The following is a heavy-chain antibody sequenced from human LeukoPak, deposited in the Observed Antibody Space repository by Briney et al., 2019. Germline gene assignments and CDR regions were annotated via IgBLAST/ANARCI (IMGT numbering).Heavy chain of an antibody. CDR1: GFSFGDNA. Sequence: GGSLRLSCTASGFSFGDNAMTWVRQAPGKGLEWVGFIRSKTYGGTTEYAASVKGRFTISRDDSKSIAYVQMNNLKTEDTAVYYCTRDSSGPAVPWGQGTLVTVSS. V-gene: IGHV3-49*04. CDR3: TRDSSGPAVP. D-gene: IGHD5-12*01. CDR2: IRSKTYGGTT. J-gene: IGHJ5*02.